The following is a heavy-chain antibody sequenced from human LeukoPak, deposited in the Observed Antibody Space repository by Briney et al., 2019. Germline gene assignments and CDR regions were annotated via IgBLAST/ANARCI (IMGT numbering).Heavy chain of an antibody. CDR1: GFTVSSNY. CDR3: ARDLRRLSSSGYSGTGFDP. CDR2: IYSGGST. V-gene: IGHV3-66*01. D-gene: IGHD6-13*01. Sequence: PGGSLRLSCAASGFTVSSNYMSWVRQAPGKGLEWVSVIYSGGSTYYADSVKGRFTISRDNSKNTLYLQMNSLRAEDTAVYYCARDLRRLSSSGYSGTGFDPWGQGTLVTVSS. J-gene: IGHJ5*02.